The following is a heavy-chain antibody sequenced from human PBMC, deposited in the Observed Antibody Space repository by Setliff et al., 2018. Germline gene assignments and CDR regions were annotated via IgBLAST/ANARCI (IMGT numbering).Heavy chain of an antibody. D-gene: IGHD3-22*01. CDR3: AKATSLVITLQYFDY. Sequence: GGSLRLSCAASRFTFSSYAMSWVRQAPGKGLEWVSAISGSAGSTYYADSVKGRFTISRDNSKNTLYLQMNSLRVEDTAVYYCAKATSLVITLQYFDYWGQGTLVTVSS. J-gene: IGHJ4*02. CDR1: RFTFSSYA. V-gene: IGHV3-23*01. CDR2: ISGSAGST.